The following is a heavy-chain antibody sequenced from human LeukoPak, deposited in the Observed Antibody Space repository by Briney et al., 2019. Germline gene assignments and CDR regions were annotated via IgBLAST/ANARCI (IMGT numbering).Heavy chain of an antibody. CDR1: GGSISSSSYY. D-gene: IGHD3-10*01. V-gene: IGHV4-39*01. CDR3: ARHPGTKNYYFDY. J-gene: IGHJ4*02. Sequence: PSETLSLTCTVSGGSISSSSYYWGWIRQPPGKGLEWIGSIYYSGSTYYNSSLKSRVTISVDTSKNQFSLKLSSVTAADTAVYYCARHPGTKNYYFDYWGQGTLVTVSS. CDR2: IYYSGST.